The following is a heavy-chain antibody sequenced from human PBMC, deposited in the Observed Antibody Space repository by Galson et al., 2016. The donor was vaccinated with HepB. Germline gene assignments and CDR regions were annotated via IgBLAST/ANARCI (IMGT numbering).Heavy chain of an antibody. CDR3: ARDEGSFGSGTWYHDY. CDR1: GFISSPYT. CDR2: ISSNGDYI. J-gene: IGHJ4*02. V-gene: IGHV3-21*01. Sequence: SLRLSCAASGFISSPYTMNWVRQAPGKGLEWVSSISSNGDYIYYADSVKGRFTISRDNAKNSVFLRMNSLRAEDTAVYYCARDEGSFGSGTWYHDYWGQGTLVTVSS. D-gene: IGHD3-10*01.